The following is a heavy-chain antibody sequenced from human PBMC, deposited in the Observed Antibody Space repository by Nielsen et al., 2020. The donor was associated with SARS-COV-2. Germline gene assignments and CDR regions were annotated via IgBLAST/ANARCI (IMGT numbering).Heavy chain of an antibody. CDR2: IYTSGST. D-gene: IGHD2-2*01. CDR3: ARASRVPAASGGAGWFDP. CDR1: GGSISSSSYY. V-gene: IGHV4-61*02. Sequence: SETLSLTCTVSGGSISSSSYYWSWIRQPAGKGLGWIGRIYTSGSTNYNPSLKSRVTISVDTFKNQFSLKLSSVTAADTAVYYCARASRVPAASGGAGWFDPWGQGTLVTRLL. J-gene: IGHJ5*02.